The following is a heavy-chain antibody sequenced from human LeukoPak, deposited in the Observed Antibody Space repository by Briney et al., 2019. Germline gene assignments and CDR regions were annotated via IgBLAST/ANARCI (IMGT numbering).Heavy chain of an antibody. V-gene: IGHV3-23*01. D-gene: IGHD3-10*01. CDR2: ISGSGGST. Sequence: GGSLRLSCAASGFTFSSYAMSWVRQAPGKGLEWVSAISGSGGSTYYADSVKGRFTISRDNSKNTLYLQMKALRDEDTATYYCAKRGPIYSSTPGNYFDYWGQGTLVTVSS. J-gene: IGHJ4*02. CDR1: GFTFSSYA. CDR3: AKRGPIYSSTPGNYFDY.